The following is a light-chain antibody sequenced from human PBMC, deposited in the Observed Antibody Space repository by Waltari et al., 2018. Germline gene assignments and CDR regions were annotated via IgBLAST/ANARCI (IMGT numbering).Light chain of an antibody. CDR1: SSDVGGYKY. CDR2: DVR. Sequence: QSALTQPASVSGSPGQSITISCTGPSSDVGGYKYVSWYQHHPAKAPKLMLYDVRKRPSGVSNRFSGSKSGNTASLTISGLQSEDEADYYCTSYTSSSSSAYVVFGGGTKLTVL. CDR3: TSYTSSSSSAYVV. J-gene: IGLJ2*01. V-gene: IGLV2-14*03.